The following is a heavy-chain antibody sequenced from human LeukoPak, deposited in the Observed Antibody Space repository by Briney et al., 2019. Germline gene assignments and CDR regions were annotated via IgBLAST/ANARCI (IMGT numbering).Heavy chain of an antibody. V-gene: IGHV5-51*01. D-gene: IGHD5-12*01. CDR3: ARHLGGSGYDFGFDY. CDR2: IYPGDSDT. Sequence: KPGESLKISCKGSGYSFTSYWIGWVRQMPGKGLEWMGIIYPGDSDTRYSPSFQGQVTISADKSISTAYLQWSSLKASDTAMYYCARHLGGSGYDFGFDYWGQGTLVTVSS. CDR1: GYSFTSYW. J-gene: IGHJ4*02.